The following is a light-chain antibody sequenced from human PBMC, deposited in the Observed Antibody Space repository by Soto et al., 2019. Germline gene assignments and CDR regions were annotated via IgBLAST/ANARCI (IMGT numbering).Light chain of an antibody. CDR3: QQYASSPRT. J-gene: IGKJ1*01. Sequence: EIVLTQSPGTLSLSPGETATLSCRASQTVSSSYLAWYQQKPGQAPRLLISGASSRATGIPDRFSGSGSGTDFTLTISRLEPEDFAVYYCQQYASSPRTFGLGTKVEIK. CDR2: GAS. V-gene: IGKV3-20*01. CDR1: QTVSSSY.